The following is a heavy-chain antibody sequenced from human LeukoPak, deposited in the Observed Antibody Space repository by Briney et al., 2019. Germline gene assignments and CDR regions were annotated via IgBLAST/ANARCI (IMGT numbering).Heavy chain of an antibody. Sequence: ASVKVSCKASGYTFTGYYMHWVRQAPGQGLEWMGWINPNSGGTNYAQKFQGRVTMTRDTSISTAYMELSRLRSDDTAVYYCTRDGGDKRLDHPYYYYYMDVWGKGTTVTVSS. CDR1: GYTFTGYY. CDR3: TRDGGDKRLDHPYYYYYMDV. V-gene: IGHV1-2*02. D-gene: IGHD6-25*01. J-gene: IGHJ6*03. CDR2: INPNSGGT.